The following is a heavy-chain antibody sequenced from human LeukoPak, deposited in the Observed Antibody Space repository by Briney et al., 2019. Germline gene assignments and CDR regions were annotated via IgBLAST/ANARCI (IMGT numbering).Heavy chain of an antibody. V-gene: IGHV1-2*02. Sequence: ASVTVSCKASGYTFTSNALGWVRQALGQGLEWMGWINPNSGGTNYAQKFQGRVTMTRDTSISTAYMELSRLRSDDTAVYYCARARYNWNYGWFDPWGQGTLVTVSS. J-gene: IGHJ5*02. D-gene: IGHD1-7*01. CDR3: ARARYNWNYGWFDP. CDR2: INPNSGGT. CDR1: GYTFTSNA.